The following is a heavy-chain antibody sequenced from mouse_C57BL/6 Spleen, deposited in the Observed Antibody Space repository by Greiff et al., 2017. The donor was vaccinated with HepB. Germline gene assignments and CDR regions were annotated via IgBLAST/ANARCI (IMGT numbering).Heavy chain of an antibody. V-gene: IGHV1-69*01. CDR2: IDPSDSYT. CDR3: ARRMGNYEDWFAY. CDR1: GYTFTSYW. J-gene: IGHJ3*01. Sequence: VQLQQPGAELVMPGASVKLSCKASGYTFTSYWMHWVKQRPGQGLEWIGEIDPSDSYTNYNQKFKGKSTLTVDKSTSTAYMQLSSLTSEDSAVYYCARRMGNYEDWFAYWGQGTLVTVSA. D-gene: IGHD2-1*01.